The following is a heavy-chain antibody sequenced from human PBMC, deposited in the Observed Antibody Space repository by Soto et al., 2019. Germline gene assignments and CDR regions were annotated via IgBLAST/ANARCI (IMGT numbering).Heavy chain of an antibody. J-gene: IGHJ3*02. CDR3: ARDLLYCSSTSCYPGPFDI. V-gene: IGHV1-69*05. CDR1: GGTFSSYA. CDR2: IIPIFGTA. Sequence: ASVKVSCKASGGTFSSYAISWVRQAPGQGLEWMGGIIPIFGTANYAQKFQGRVTMTTDTSTSTAYMELRSLRSDDTAVYYCARDLLYCSSTSCYPGPFDIWGQGTMVTVSS. D-gene: IGHD2-2*01.